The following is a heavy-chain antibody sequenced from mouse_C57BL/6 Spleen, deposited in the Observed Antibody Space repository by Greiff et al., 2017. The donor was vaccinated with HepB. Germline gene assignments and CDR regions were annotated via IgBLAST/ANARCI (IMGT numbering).Heavy chain of an antibody. J-gene: IGHJ2*01. Sequence: VQLQQSGPELVKPGASVKISCKASGYTFTDYYMNWVKQSHGKSLEWIGDINPNNGGTSYNQKFKGKATLTVDKSSSTAYMELRSLTSEDSAVYYCARSSIYYYGSSYVDYWGQGTTLTVSS. CDR2: INPNNGGT. CDR1: GYTFTDYY. CDR3: ARSSIYYYGSSYVDY. V-gene: IGHV1-26*01. D-gene: IGHD1-1*01.